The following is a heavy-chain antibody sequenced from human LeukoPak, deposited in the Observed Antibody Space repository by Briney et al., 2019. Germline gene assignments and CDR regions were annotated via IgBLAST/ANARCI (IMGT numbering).Heavy chain of an antibody. CDR2: ISWNSRSI. D-gene: IGHD3-10*01. V-gene: IGHV3-9*01. CDR3: ARDRRLYYYGSGSPGHMDV. CDR1: GFTFNDYA. J-gene: IGHJ6*03. Sequence: GGSLRLSCATSGFTFNDYAMYWVRQAPGKGLEWVSGISWNSRSIAYADSVKGRFTISRDNAKNTLYLQMNSLRAEDTAVYYCARDRRLYYYGSGSPGHMDVWGKGTTVTISS.